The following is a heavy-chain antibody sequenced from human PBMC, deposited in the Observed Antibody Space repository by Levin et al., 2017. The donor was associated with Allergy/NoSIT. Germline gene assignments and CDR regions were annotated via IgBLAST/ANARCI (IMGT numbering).Heavy chain of an antibody. D-gene: IGHD3-16*02. J-gene: IGHJ4*02. V-gene: IGHV3-30*18. CDR3: AKASLDRADYDYVWGSDRSGWFFDY. Sequence: PGGSLRLSCAASGFTFSSYGMHWVRQAPGKGLEWVAVISYDGSNKYYADSVKGRFTISRDNSKNTLYLQMNSLRAEDTAVYYCAKASLDRADYDYVWGSDRSGWFFDYWGQGTLVTVSS. CDR1: GFTFSSYG. CDR2: ISYDGSNK.